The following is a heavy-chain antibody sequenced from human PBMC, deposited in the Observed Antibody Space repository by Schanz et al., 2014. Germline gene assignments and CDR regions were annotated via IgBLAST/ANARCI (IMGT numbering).Heavy chain of an antibody. V-gene: IGHV4-4*02. J-gene: IGHJ5*02. CDR1: GGSISSSNW. CDR3: ARRSVSPSGNSYGYVVAWFDP. D-gene: IGHD5-18*01. Sequence: QVQLQESGPGLVKPSGTLSLTCAVSGGSISSSNWWSWVRQPPGKGLEWIGEIYHSGSTNYKPSLKSRVPITADKSKNQFSLKLRSVTAADTAVYYCARRSVSPSGNSYGYVVAWFDPWGQGTLVTVSS. CDR2: IYHSGST.